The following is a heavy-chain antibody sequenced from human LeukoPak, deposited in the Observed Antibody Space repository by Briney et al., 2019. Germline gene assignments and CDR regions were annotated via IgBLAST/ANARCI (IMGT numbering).Heavy chain of an antibody. Sequence: SETLSLTCAVYGGSFSGYYWSWIRQPPGKGLEWIGEINHSGSTNYNPSLKSRVTISVDTSKNQFSLKLSSVTAADTAVYYCARGGPPDYWGQGTLVAVSS. J-gene: IGHJ4*02. V-gene: IGHV4-34*01. CDR3: ARGGPPDY. CDR1: GGSFSGYY. CDR2: INHSGST.